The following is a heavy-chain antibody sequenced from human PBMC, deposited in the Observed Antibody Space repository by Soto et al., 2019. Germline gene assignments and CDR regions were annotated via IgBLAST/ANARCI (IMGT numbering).Heavy chain of an antibody. Sequence: PSETLSLTCAVSGESISSGYYWAWIRQPPGKWLEWIGSIYHSGTTYYNPSLKSRVTISVDTSKNQFSLKLSSVTAADSAVYYCARIGGYHGPLDYWGQGTPVTVSS. V-gene: IGHV4-38-2*01. CDR1: GESISSGYY. CDR2: IYHSGTT. J-gene: IGHJ4*02. D-gene: IGHD6-25*01. CDR3: ARIGGYHGPLDY.